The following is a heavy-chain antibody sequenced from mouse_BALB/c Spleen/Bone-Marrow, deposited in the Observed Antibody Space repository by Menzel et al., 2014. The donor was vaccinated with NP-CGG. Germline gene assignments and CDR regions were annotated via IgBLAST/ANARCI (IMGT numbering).Heavy chain of an antibody. D-gene: IGHD2-14*01. CDR1: GYTFTSYW. Sequence: DLVKPGASVKLSCKASGYTFTSYWINWIKHRPGQGLEWIGRIAPGSGSTYYNEMFKGKAILTIDTSSSTAYIQLSSLSSEDSAVYFCAYYRYDVNYWGQGTTLTVSS. CDR3: AYYRYDVNY. CDR2: IAPGSGST. V-gene: IGHV1S41*01. J-gene: IGHJ2*01.